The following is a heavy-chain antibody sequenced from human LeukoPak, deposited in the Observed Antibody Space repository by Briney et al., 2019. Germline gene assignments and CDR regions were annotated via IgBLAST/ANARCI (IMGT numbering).Heavy chain of an antibody. D-gene: IGHD2-15*01. V-gene: IGHV3-21*01. J-gene: IGHJ3*02. CDR1: GFTVSSNY. CDR3: AREGRDIVVVVAATPGAFDI. CDR2: ISSSSSYI. Sequence: GGSLRLSCAASGFTVSSNYMSWVRQAPGKGLEWVSSISSSSSYIYYADSVKGRFTISRDNAKNSLYLQMNSLRAEDTAVYYCAREGRDIVVVVAATPGAFDIWGQGTMVTVSS.